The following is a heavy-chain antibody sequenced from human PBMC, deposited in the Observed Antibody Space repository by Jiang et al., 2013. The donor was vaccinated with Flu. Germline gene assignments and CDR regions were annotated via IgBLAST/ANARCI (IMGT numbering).Heavy chain of an antibody. Sequence: LLESGGGLVQPGGSLRLSCSASGFTFSSYAMSWVRQAPGKGLEWVSAISGSGGSTYYADSVKGRFTISRDNSKNTLYLQMSSLRAEDTAIYYCARGGAYNFWSGYVDYWGQGILVTVSS. CDR2: ISGSGGST. J-gene: IGHJ4*02. CDR1: GFTFSSYA. V-gene: IGHV3-23*01. CDR3: ARGGAYNFWSGYVDY. D-gene: IGHD3-3*01.